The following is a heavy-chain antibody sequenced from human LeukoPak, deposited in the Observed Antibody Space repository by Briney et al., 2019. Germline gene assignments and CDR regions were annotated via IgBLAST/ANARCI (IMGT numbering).Heavy chain of an antibody. V-gene: IGHV4-39*07. CDR3: GRDPDVGATMGDPPARGLVDY. Sequence: PSETLSLTCTVSGGSISSSSYYWVWIRQPPGKELEWIGSINYSGNTYYNPSVKSRVTISVDTSKNQFSLKVTSVTAADTALYYCGRDPDVGATMGDPPARGLVDYWGQGTLVTVSS. CDR1: GGSISSSSYY. D-gene: IGHD1-26*01. J-gene: IGHJ4*02. CDR2: INYSGNT.